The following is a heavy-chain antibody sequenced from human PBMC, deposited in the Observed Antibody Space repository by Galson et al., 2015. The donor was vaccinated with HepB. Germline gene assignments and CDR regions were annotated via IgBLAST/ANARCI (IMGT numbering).Heavy chain of an antibody. J-gene: IGHJ6*02. CDR1: GYTFTSYD. Sequence: SVKVSCKASGYTFTSYDINWVRQATGQGLEWMGWMNPNSGNTGYAQKFQGRVTMTRNTSISTAYMELSSLKASDTAMYYCATRRAGSYYKNPYYGTDVWGQGTTVTVSS. CDR3: ATRRAGSYYKNPYYGTDV. D-gene: IGHD3-10*01. V-gene: IGHV1-8*01. CDR2: MNPNSGNT.